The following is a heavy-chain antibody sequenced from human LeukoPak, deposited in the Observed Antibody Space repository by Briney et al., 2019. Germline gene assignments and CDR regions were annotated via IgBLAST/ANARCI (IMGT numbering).Heavy chain of an antibody. D-gene: IGHD4-11*01. CDR2: INTNTGNP. CDR3: AREVRAFDY. V-gene: IGHV7-4-1*02. J-gene: IGHJ4*02. Sequence: ASVTVSCTASGYTFTIYAMNLVRQAPGQGLEWMGWINTNTGNPTYAQGFTGRFVFSLDTSVSTAYLQISSLKAEDTAVYYCAREVRAFDYWGQGTLVTVSS. CDR1: GYTFTIYA.